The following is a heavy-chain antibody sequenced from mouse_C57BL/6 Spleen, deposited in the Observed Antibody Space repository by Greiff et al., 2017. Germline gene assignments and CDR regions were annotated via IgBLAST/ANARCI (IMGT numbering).Heavy chain of an antibody. CDR3: ARRDYGYFDV. J-gene: IGHJ1*03. CDR2: ISSGGSYT. CDR1: GFPFSSYG. Sequence: DVMLVESGGDLVKPGGSLKLSCAASGFPFSSYGMSWVRQTPDKRLEWVATISSGGSYTYSPDSVKGRFTISRDNAKNTLYLQMSSLKSENTAMYYCARRDYGYFDVWGTGTTVTVSS. V-gene: IGHV5-6*02.